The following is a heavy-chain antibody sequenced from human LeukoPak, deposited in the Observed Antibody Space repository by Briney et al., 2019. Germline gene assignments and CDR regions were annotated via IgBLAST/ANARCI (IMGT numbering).Heavy chain of an antibody. D-gene: IGHD3-22*01. CDR3: ATYYDSIGYRFDY. Sequence: SETLSLTCTVSGGSISSYYWSWIRQPPGKGLEWIGYIYYSGSTNYNPSLKSRVTISVDTSKNQFSLKLSSVTAADTAVYYCATYYDSIGYRFDYWGQGTLVTVSS. CDR1: GGSISSYY. J-gene: IGHJ4*01. V-gene: IGHV4-59*01. CDR2: IYYSGST.